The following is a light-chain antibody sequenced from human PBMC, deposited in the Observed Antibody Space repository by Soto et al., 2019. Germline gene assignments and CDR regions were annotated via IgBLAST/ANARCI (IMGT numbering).Light chain of an antibody. J-gene: IGKJ1*01. CDR2: WAS. CDR1: QSVFYSSNNKNY. CDR3: QQYDSTPPT. V-gene: IGKV4-1*01. Sequence: DIVMTQSPDSLAVSLGERATINCTSSQSVFYSSNNKNYLAWYQQKPGQPPKLLIYWASTRESGVPDRFSGSGSGTDFTLTISSLQAEDVAVYYCQQYDSTPPTFGQGTNVEIK.